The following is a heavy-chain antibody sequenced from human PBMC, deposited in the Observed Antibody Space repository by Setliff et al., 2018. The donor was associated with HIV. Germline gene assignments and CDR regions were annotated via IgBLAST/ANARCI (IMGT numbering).Heavy chain of an antibody. J-gene: IGHJ6*03. Sequence: ASVKVSCKSSGYTFTGHYIHWVRQAPGQGLEWMGWINPNTGGTNYAQKFQGRVTMTRDTSISTAYMQLSSLRSDDTAVYYCARGRNYDSSGYGDYYYYMDVWGKGTTVTVSS. D-gene: IGHD3-22*01. V-gene: IGHV1-2*02. CDR1: GYTFTGHY. CDR2: INPNTGGT. CDR3: ARGRNYDSSGYGDYYYYMDV.